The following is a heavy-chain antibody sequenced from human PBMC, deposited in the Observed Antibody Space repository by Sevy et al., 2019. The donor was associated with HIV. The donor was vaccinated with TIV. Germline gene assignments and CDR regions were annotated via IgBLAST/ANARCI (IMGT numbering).Heavy chain of an antibody. J-gene: IGHJ3*02. CDR2: ISYDGSNK. CDR1: GFTFSSYG. Sequence: GSLRLSCPASGFTFSSYGMHWVRQAPGKGLEWVAVISYDGSNKYYADSVKGRFTISRDNSKNTLYLQMNSLRAEDTAVYYCAKRSLAYCGGDCFDAFDIWGQGTMVTVSS. V-gene: IGHV3-30*18. D-gene: IGHD2-21*01. CDR3: AKRSLAYCGGDCFDAFDI.